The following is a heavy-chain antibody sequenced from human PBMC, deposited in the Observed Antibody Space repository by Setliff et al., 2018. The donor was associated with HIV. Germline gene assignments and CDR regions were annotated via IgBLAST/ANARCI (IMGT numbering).Heavy chain of an antibody. Sequence: SETLSLTCTVSGGSISSGDYYWSWIRQPPGKGLEWIGYIYHSGNTYYNPSLKSRVTISVDTSTNQFSLKLSSVTAADTAVYYCARPRLHNYYYYGMDVWGQGTTVTVSS. V-gene: IGHV4-30-4*08. CDR3: ARPRLHNYYYYGMDV. D-gene: IGHD2-21*02. CDR2: IYHSGNT. J-gene: IGHJ6*02. CDR1: GGSISSGDYY.